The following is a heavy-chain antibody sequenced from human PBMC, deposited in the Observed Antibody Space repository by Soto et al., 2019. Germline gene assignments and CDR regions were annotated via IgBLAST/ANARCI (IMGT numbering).Heavy chain of an antibody. J-gene: IGHJ6*01. D-gene: IGHD3-10*01. CDR3: ARDSREIFYGFGGRDRKMAV. CDR1: GGSISSYY. CDR2: IYYSGST. Sequence: SETLSLTCTGSGGSISSYYWSWIRQPPGKGLEWIGYIYYSGSTNYNPSLKSRVTISVDTSKNQFSLKLSSVTAADAAVYYCARDSREIFYGFGGRDRKMAVWGQGTTVTVSS. V-gene: IGHV4-59*01.